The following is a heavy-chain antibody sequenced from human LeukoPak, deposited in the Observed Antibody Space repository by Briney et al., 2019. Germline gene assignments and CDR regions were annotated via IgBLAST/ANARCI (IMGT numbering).Heavy chain of an antibody. CDR1: GFTFSSYW. J-gene: IGHJ4*02. CDR2: ISGSGGST. Sequence: GGSLRLSCAASGFTFSSYWMHWVRQAPGKGLEWVSAISGSGGSTYYADSVKGRFTISRDNSKNTLYLQMNSLRAEDTAVYYCAKVSTTHVVWVTGYFDYWGQGTLVTVSS. CDR3: AKVSTTHVVWVTGYFDY. D-gene: IGHD3-16*01. V-gene: IGHV3-23*01.